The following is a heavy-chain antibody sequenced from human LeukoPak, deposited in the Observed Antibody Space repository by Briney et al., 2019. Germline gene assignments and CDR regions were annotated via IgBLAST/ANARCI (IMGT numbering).Heavy chain of an antibody. D-gene: IGHD2-21*01. J-gene: IGHJ3*02. CDR3: ARVILHHSTECDI. CDR2: IRYDGSNK. Sequence: PGGSLRLSCAASGFTFSSYGMHWVRQAPGKGLEWVAFIRYDGSNKYYADSVKGRFTISRDNAKNSLYLQMNSLRAEDTAVYYCARVILHHSTECDIWGQGTMVTVSS. V-gene: IGHV3-30*02. CDR1: GFTFSSYG.